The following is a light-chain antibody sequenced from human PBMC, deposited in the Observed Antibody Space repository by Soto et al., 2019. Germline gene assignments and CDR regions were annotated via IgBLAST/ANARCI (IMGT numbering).Light chain of an antibody. CDR3: SSWTSSSSYV. CDR2: DVS. V-gene: IGLV2-14*01. Sequence: QSVLTQRASVSGSPGQSIAISCTGTSSDVGGYNSVSWYQQYPGKAPKLMIHDVSNRPSGVSDRFSGSKSGNTASLTISGLQAEDEADYYCSSWTSSSSYVFGSGTKVTVL. CDR1: SSDVGGYNS. J-gene: IGLJ1*01.